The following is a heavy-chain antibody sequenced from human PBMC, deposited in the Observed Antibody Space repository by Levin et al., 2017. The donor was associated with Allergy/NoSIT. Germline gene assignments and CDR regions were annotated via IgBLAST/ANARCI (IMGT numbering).Heavy chain of an antibody. CDR1: GYTFGSSG. D-gene: IGHD6-19*01. CDR2: INPSNGNT. Sequence: GESLKISCKASGYTFGSSGINWVRQAPGQGLEYMGYINPSNGNTNYAQKFQGRVTMTTDTSTRTVTMELRSLRSDDTAVYYCVGDTGYSGGWYHGYYWGQGTLVTVSS. CDR3: VGDTGYSGGWYHGYY. V-gene: IGHV1-18*01. J-gene: IGHJ4*02.